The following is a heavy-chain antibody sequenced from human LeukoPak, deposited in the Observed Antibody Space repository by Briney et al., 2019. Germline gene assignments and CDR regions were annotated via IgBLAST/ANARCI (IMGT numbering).Heavy chain of an antibody. J-gene: IGHJ5*02. CDR1: GGTFSSSA. D-gene: IGHD6-13*01. CDR2: IIRIFGTA. V-gene: IGHV1-69*06. CDR3: ARDRTTGYSSSWYVGWFDP. Sequence: GASVKVSCKASGGTFSSSAISWVRQAPGQGLEWMGGIIRIFGTANYAQKFQGRVTITADKSTSTAYMELSSLRSEDTAVYYCARDRTTGYSSSWYVGWFDPWGQGTLVTVSS.